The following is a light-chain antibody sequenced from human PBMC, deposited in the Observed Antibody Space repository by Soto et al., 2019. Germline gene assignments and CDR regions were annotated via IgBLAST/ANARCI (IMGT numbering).Light chain of an antibody. Sequence: EIVLTQSPGTLSLSPGERATLTCRASQSITSRSLAWYQQKPGQAPRLLIYGSSSRATGIPDRFSGSGSGTDFTLTISRLEPEDCAVYYCLQYGSSPITFGQGTRLEIK. V-gene: IGKV3-20*01. CDR2: GSS. CDR3: LQYGSSPIT. CDR1: QSITSRS. J-gene: IGKJ5*01.